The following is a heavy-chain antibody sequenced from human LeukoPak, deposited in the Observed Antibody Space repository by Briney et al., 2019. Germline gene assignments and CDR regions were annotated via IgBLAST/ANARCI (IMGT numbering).Heavy chain of an antibody. CDR2: INSGGDTI. V-gene: IGHV3-11*01. CDR1: GFSFSDNF. Sequence: PGGSLRLSCTASGFSFSDNFMGWIRQAPGKGLEWVSYINSGGDTIHYLDAVKGRFSISRDNSKRSLYLQMSRLKVDDTAVYYCARGGYGWTFKQWGQITLVSVSS. CDR3: ARGGYGWTFKQ. J-gene: IGHJ4*02. D-gene: IGHD5-18*01.